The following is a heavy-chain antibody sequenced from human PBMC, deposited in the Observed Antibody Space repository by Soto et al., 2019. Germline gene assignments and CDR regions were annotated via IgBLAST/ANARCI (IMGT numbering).Heavy chain of an antibody. D-gene: IGHD3-22*01. CDR2: INHSGST. CDR1: GGSFSGYY. CDR3: ARVRTYYYDSSGIQGLDY. Sequence: SETLSLTCAVYGGSFSGYYWSWIRQPPGKGLEWIGEINHSGSTNYNPSLKRRVTISVNKSKNQFSMKLSSGTAADTAVYYCARVRTYYYDSSGIQGLDYWGQGTLVTVSS. J-gene: IGHJ4*02. V-gene: IGHV4-34*01.